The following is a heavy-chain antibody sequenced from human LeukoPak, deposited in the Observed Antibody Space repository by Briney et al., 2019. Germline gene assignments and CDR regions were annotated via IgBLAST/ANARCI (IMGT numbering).Heavy chain of an antibody. CDR3: ARHWVTAMVTMGAFDI. D-gene: IGHD5-18*01. CDR1: GGSISSGGYY. CDR2: IYYSGST. V-gene: IGHV4-31*03. J-gene: IGHJ3*02. Sequence: SGPTLVNPSQTLSLTCTVSGGSISSGGYYWSWIRQHPGKGLEWIGYIYYSGSTYYNPSLKSRVTISVDTSKNQFSLKLSSVTAADTAVYYCARHWVTAMVTMGAFDIWGQGTMVTVSS.